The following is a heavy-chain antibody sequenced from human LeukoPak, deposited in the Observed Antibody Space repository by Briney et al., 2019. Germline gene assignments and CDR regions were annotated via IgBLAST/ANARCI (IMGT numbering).Heavy chain of an antibody. D-gene: IGHD2-21*02. CDR1: GFINNYA. V-gene: IGHV3-30-3*01. CDR3: ARAFCGGDCYSEFDS. Sequence: PGGSLRLSCAASGFINNYAMHWSRRAPGKGLAGGAVISYDGINKYYADSMEGRFTISRDISGNTLYLQMNSLRPEDTAVYYCARAFCGGDCYSEFDSWGQGTLVTVSS. J-gene: IGHJ5*01. CDR2: ISYDGINK.